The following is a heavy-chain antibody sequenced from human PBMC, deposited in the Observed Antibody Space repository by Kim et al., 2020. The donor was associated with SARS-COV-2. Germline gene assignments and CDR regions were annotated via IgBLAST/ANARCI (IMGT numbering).Heavy chain of an antibody. CDR3: ATGRWELLFVDN. V-gene: IGHV1-24*01. J-gene: IGHJ4*02. D-gene: IGHD2-15*01. Sequence: NYAQKFQGEVTMTEDKSTDTAYMEIGSLRAEDTAVYYCATGRWELLFVDNWGQGTLVTVSS.